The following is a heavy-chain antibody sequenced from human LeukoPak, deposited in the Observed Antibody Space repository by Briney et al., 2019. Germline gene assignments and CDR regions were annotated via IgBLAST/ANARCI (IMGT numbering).Heavy chain of an antibody. Sequence: ASVKVSCKASGYTFTGYYMHWVRQAPGQGLEWMGWINPNSGGTNYAQKFQGGVTMTRDTSISTAYMELSRLRSDDTAVYFCAKGRVVAGTKTLGYHWFDPWGQGTLVTVSS. D-gene: IGHD6-19*01. CDR3: AKGRVVAGTKTLGYHWFDP. CDR1: GYTFTGYY. CDR2: INPNSGGT. V-gene: IGHV1-2*02. J-gene: IGHJ5*02.